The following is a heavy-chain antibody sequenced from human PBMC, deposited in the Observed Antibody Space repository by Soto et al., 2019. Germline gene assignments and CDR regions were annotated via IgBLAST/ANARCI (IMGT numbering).Heavy chain of an antibody. Sequence: GESLNTSCKGSGYSSSSHWIAWVRQTPGKGVEWMGIIFPGDSDTRYSPSFQGQVTISADKSTNIAYVQWSSLKASDTAMYCCARLDHWNAKHFYNAMDVWGQGTTVTVSS. J-gene: IGHJ6*02. CDR2: IFPGDSDT. CDR1: GYSSSSHW. V-gene: IGHV5-51*01. D-gene: IGHD1-1*01. CDR3: ARLDHWNAKHFYNAMDV.